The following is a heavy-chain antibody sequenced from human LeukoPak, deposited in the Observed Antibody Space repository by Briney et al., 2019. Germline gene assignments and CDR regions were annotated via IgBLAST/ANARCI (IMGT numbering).Heavy chain of an antibody. J-gene: IGHJ4*02. CDR2: IWYDGSNK. CDR3: ARDDYSSGAYFDL. V-gene: IGHV3-33*01. D-gene: IGHD3-10*01. CDR1: GFTFNGYA. Sequence: GGSLRLSCAASGFTFNGYAMHWVRQAPGKGLEWVALIWYDGSNKYYTDSVKGRFTVSRDNSKNTLYLQMSTLRAEDTAVYYCARDDYSSGAYFDLWGQGTLVTVSA.